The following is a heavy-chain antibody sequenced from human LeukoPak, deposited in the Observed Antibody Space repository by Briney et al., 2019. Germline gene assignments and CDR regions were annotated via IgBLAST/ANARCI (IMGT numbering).Heavy chain of an antibody. Sequence: GGSLRLSCAASGFTFSSYSMNWVRQAPGKGLEWVSSISSSSSYIYYADSVKGRFTISRDNAKNSLYLQMNSLRAEDTAVYYCAKSSMVVVVITPFGYWGQGTLVTVSS. CDR1: GFTFSSYS. CDR2: ISSSSSYI. V-gene: IGHV3-21*01. J-gene: IGHJ4*02. D-gene: IGHD3-22*01. CDR3: AKSSMVVVVITPFGY.